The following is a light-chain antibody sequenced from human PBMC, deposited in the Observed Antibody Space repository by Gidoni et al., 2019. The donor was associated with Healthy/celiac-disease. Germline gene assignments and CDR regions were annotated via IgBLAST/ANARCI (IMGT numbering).Light chain of an antibody. CDR3: QQYGSSPYT. Sequence: EIVLTQSPGTRSLSPGERATLSCRASQSVSSSYLAWYQQKPGQAPRLLIYGASSRATGIPDRFSGSGSGTDFTLTISRLEPEDFAVYYCQQYGSSPYTFXXXTKLEIK. J-gene: IGKJ2*01. V-gene: IGKV3-20*01. CDR1: QSVSSSY. CDR2: GAS.